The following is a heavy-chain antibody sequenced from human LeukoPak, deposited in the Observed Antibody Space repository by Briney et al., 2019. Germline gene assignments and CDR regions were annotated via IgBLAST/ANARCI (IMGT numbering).Heavy chain of an antibody. J-gene: IGHJ4*02. CDR1: GFTFSSYD. Sequence: GGSLRLSCAASGFTFSSYDFHWVRQATGKGLEWVSSIGKGGETFYSVSAKGRFTISRENAKNSLYLQMNSLRAGDTAMYYCVRGAPSEFDYWGQGTLVTVSS. D-gene: IGHD6-19*01. CDR3: VRGAPSEFDY. V-gene: IGHV3-13*01. CDR2: IGKGGET.